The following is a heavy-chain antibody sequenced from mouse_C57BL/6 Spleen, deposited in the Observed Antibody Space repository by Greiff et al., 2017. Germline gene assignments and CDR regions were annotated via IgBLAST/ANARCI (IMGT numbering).Heavy chain of an antibody. V-gene: IGHV5-6*01. J-gene: IGHJ4*01. Sequence: EVKLVESGGDLVKPGGSLKLSCAASGFTFSSYGMSWVRQTPDKRLEWVATISSGGSYTYYPDSVKGRFTISRDNAKNTLYLQMSSLKSEDTAMYYCARRAQATAMDYWGQGTSGTVSS. CDR1: GFTFSSYG. CDR3: ARRAQATAMDY. D-gene: IGHD3-2*02. CDR2: ISSGGSYT.